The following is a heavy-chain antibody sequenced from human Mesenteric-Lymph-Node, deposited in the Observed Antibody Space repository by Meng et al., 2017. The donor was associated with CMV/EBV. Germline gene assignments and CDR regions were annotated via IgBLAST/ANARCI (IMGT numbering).Heavy chain of an antibody. CDR1: GGTFSSYA. Sequence: SVKVSCKASGGTFSSYAISWVRQAPGQGLEWMGGIIPIFGTANYAQKFQGRVTITTDESTSTAYMELSRLRSDDTAVYYCAKDQCSSTSCLRLFDYWGQGTLVTVSS. V-gene: IGHV1-69*05. D-gene: IGHD2-2*01. J-gene: IGHJ4*02. CDR2: IIPIFGTA. CDR3: AKDQCSSTSCLRLFDY.